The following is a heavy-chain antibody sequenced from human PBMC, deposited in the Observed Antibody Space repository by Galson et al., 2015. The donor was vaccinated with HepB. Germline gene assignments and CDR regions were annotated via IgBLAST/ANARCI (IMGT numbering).Heavy chain of an antibody. V-gene: IGHV3-15*01. D-gene: IGHD3-16*01. J-gene: IGHJ4*02. CDR2: INSRTDGGTT. CDR3: TTTGGGDFDY. Sequence: SLRLSCAASGFTFKDAWMTWVRQAPGKGLEWVGRINSRTDGGTTDYAAPVKGRFTISRDDSKKALFLQVKSLKTEDTAMYYCTTTGGGDFDYWGQGTLVTVSS. CDR1: GFTFKDAW.